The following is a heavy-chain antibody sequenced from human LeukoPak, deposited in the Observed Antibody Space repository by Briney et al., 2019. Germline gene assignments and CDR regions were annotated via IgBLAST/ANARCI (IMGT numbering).Heavy chain of an antibody. D-gene: IGHD3-22*01. CDR2: LSGSGSTI. J-gene: IGHJ4*02. CDR1: GFTFSSYS. CDR3: ARDVTYYYDSSTYSLDY. V-gene: IGHV3-48*01. Sequence: GGSLRPSCAASGFTFSSYSMSWVRQAPGQGPEWISYLSGSGSTIYYADSVKGRFTISRDNANNPLYLQMNSLRADDTAIYYCARDVTYYYDSSTYSLDYWGQGTLVTVSS.